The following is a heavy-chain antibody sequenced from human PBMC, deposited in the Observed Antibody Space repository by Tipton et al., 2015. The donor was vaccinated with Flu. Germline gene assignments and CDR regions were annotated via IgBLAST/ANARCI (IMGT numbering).Heavy chain of an antibody. CDR2: TYSNGDT. D-gene: IGHD1-26*01. Sequence: TLSLTCSVSGIPMRSGIQSWSWIRQSAGKGLEWIGLTYSNGDTTYNPSLKRRVTISIDTSKNQLSLTLTSVTAADTAVYYCASDSGAYPLGFDPWGRGTLVTVSS. J-gene: IGHJ5*01. CDR3: ASDSGAYPLGFDP. CDR1: GIPMRSGIQS. V-gene: IGHV4-61*02.